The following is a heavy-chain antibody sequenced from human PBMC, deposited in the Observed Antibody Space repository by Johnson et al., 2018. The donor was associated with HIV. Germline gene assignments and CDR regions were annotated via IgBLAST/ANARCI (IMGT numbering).Heavy chain of an antibody. CDR3: ASNPLSDAFDI. J-gene: IGHJ3*02. CDR2: IRNKAYGGTT. V-gene: IGHV3-49*03. CDR1: GFSFGDYG. Sequence: VQLVESGGGLVQPGRSLRLSCTASGFSFGDYGMSWFRQAPVKGLEWVGFIRNKAYGGTTEYAASVNGRFIISRDDSKNTLYLQMNSLRAEDTAVYYCASNPLSDAFDIWGQGTMVTVSS.